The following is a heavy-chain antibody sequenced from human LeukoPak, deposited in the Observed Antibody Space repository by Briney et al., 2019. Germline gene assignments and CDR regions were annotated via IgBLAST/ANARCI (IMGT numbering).Heavy chain of an antibody. J-gene: IGHJ3*02. CDR1: GASISSYF. CDR2: ISNIGST. V-gene: IGHV4-59*01. CDR3: TRDRSALDT. Sequence: SETLSLTCTVSGASISSYFWTWIRQSPGKGLEWIGYISNIGSTNYNPSLKSRVTISGDTSKNQFSLKLRTVTAADTAVYYCTRDRSALDTWGQGTMVTVSS.